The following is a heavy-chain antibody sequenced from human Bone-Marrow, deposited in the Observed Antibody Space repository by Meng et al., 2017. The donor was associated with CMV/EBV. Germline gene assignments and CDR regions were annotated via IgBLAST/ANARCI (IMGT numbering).Heavy chain of an antibody. CDR2: TYYSGST. CDR1: GGSVSFGAYY. V-gene: IGHV4-61*08. J-gene: IGHJ4*02. Sequence: SETLSLTCSVAGGSVSFGAYYWNWIRQPPGKGLEWIGYTYYSGSTKYNPSLKSRVTMSMDTSKNQFSLRLSSVTTADTAVYYCARLDYRWGYFFDSWGQGTLVTVSS. D-gene: IGHD4-11*01. CDR3: ARLDYRWGYFFDS.